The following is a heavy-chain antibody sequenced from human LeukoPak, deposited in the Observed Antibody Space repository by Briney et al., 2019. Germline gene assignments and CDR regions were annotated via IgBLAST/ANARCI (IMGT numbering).Heavy chain of an antibody. Sequence: SQTLSLTCTVSGGSISSGDYYWSWIRQPPGKGLEWIGYIYYSGSTYYNPSLKSRVTISVDTSKNQFSLKLSSVTAADTAVYYSARAPIVGATPYKWFDLWRQGTLVTVSS. D-gene: IGHD1-26*01. CDR3: ARAPIVGATPYKWFDL. CDR2: IYYSGST. CDR1: GGSISSGDYY. V-gene: IGHV4-30-4*08. J-gene: IGHJ5*02.